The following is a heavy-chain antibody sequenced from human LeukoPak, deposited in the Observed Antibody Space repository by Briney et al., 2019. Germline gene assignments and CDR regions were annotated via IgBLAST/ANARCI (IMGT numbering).Heavy chain of an antibody. J-gene: IGHJ4*02. CDR3: ARDKQHSYGRYFDH. Sequence: SETLSLTCSVSGGSISTYHWNWIRKPPGKGLEWIGYMQSTGNSKYSPSLKSRVAIFVDTSKNQVVLNLNSVTAADTAVYYCARDKQHSYGRYFDHWGQGTLVTVSS. D-gene: IGHD5-18*01. CDR2: MQSTGNS. V-gene: IGHV4-59*01. CDR1: GGSISTYH.